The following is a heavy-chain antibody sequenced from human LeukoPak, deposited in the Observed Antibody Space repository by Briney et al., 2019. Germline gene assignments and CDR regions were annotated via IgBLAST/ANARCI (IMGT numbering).Heavy chain of an antibody. D-gene: IGHD7-27*01. V-gene: IGHV3-23*01. J-gene: IGHJ4*02. CDR1: GFTFSSYS. CDR2: IGTRGDGI. Sequence: GGSLRLSCAASGFTFSSYSMIWVRQAPGKALEWVSVIGTRGDGIHYADSVKGRFTISRDDSKNTLYLQMNSLRAEDTAVYYCARDPNWGSGYWGQGTLVTVSS. CDR3: ARDPNWGSGY.